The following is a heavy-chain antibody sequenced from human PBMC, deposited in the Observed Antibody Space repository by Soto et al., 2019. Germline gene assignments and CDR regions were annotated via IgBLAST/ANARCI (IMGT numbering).Heavy chain of an antibody. CDR2: IYYSGST. Sequence: SETLSLTCTVSGGSISSYYWSWIRQPPGKGLEWIGYIYYSGSTNYNPSLKSRVTISVDTSKNQFPLKLSSVTAADTAVYYCARRYGVYFDYWGQGTLVTVSS. J-gene: IGHJ4*02. V-gene: IGHV4-59*08. CDR3: ARRYGVYFDY. CDR1: GGSISSYY. D-gene: IGHD4-17*01.